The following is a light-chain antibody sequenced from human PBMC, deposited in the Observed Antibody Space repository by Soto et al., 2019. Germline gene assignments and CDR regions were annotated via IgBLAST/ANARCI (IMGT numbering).Light chain of an antibody. V-gene: IGKV3-15*01. Sequence: IVMTQSPATLSVSPGERATLSCRASQNIYNNIAWYQHRPGQAPRLLIYRASTRATGVPARFSGSGFETEYTLPFSSLQSEDVAIYSRLQYHNLWAFGQGTKVEIK. CDR3: LQYHNLWA. CDR1: QNIYNN. J-gene: IGKJ1*01. CDR2: RAS.